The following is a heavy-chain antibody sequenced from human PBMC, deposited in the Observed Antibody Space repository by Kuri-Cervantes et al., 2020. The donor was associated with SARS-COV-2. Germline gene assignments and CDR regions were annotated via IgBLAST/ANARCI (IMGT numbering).Heavy chain of an antibody. CDR3: ARLRRLNRDWVATGHYMDV. J-gene: IGHJ6*03. D-gene: IGHD3-9*01. V-gene: IGHV4-34*12. CDR1: VGSLGIYH. CDR2: IVYSGST. Sequence: GSLRLSCAVSVGSLGIYHWRWVRQPPGKGLAWTWDIVYSGSTNYSPSLKSRVTISVDTSKNQFSLNLASVTAADTAVYHCARLRRLNRDWVATGHYMDVLGKGTKVTVSS.